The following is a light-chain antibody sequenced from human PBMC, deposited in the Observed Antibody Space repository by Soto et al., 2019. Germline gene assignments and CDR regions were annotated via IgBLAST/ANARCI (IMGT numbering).Light chain of an antibody. CDR2: DVS. V-gene: IGLV2-14*01. CDR3: SSYISSGTRV. CDR1: SSDVGGYNY. J-gene: IGLJ2*01. Sequence: QSALTQPASVSGSPGQSITISCTGTSSDVGGYNYVSWYQQHPGKAPKLMIYDVSNRPSGISNRFSGFKSGNTASLTISGLKAEDEADYYCSSYISSGTRVFGGGTKLTVL.